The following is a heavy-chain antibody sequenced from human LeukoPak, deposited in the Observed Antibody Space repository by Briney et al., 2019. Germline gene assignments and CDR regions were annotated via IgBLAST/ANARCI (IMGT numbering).Heavy chain of an antibody. CDR1: GFTFSSYA. J-gene: IGHJ4*02. CDR2: ISYDGSNK. D-gene: IGHD5-24*01. V-gene: IGHV3-30*14. Sequence: GGSLRLSCAASGFTFSSYAMHWVRQAPGKGLEWVAVISYDGSNKYYADSVKGRFTISRDNSKNTLYLQMNSLRAEDTAVSYCERDDTRDGYNYFDYWGQRTLVTVSS. CDR3: ERDDTRDGYNYFDY.